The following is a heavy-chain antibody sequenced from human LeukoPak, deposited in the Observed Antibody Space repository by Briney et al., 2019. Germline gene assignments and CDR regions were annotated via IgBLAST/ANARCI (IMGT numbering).Heavy chain of an antibody. Sequence: PGGSLRLSCATSGFIFSSYGMHWVRQAPGKGLEWVALIWYDGSKEYYEDSVKGRFTISRDNSQNTLYLQMNSLRAGDTAVYYCAIIPVIPVTRYFYHGMDVWGQGTTVTVS. CDR3: AIIPVIPVTRYFYHGMDV. CDR2: IWYDGSKE. D-gene: IGHD4-17*01. J-gene: IGHJ6*02. CDR1: GFIFSSYG. V-gene: IGHV3-33*08.